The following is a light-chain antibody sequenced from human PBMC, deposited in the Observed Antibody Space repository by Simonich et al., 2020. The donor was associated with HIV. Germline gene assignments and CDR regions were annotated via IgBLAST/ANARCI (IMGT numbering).Light chain of an antibody. J-gene: IGLJ2*01. V-gene: IGLV2-23*03. CDR3: CSYASSTTFHVV. CDR2: EGS. CDR1: SSDVGSYDV. Sequence: QSALTQPASVSGSPGQSITISCTGTSSDVGSYDVVSWYQQHPGKAPKLIIYEGSKRPPGVSNRFSGSKSGNTASLTISGLQAEDEADYYCCSYASSTTFHVVFGGGTQLTVL.